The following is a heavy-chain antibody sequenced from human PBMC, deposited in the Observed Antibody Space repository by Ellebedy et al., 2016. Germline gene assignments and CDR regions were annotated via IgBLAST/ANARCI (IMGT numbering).Heavy chain of an antibody. Sequence: SETLSLTCTVSGGSISSYYWSWIRQPPGKGLEWIGYIYYSGSTNYNPSLKSRVTISVDTSKNQFSLKLSSVTAADTAVYYCARDLGPQNWSDPWGQGTLVTVSS. D-gene: IGHD3-16*01. CDR2: IYYSGST. CDR1: GGSISSYY. V-gene: IGHV4-59*01. J-gene: IGHJ5*02. CDR3: ARDLGPQNWSDP.